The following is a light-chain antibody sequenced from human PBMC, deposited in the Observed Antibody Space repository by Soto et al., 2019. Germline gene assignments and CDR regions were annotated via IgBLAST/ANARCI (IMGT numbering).Light chain of an antibody. V-gene: IGKV3-11*01. J-gene: IGKJ3*01. Sequence: EIVLSQSPATLSLSPGERATVSCRASQSVNTYLAWYQQKPGQTPRLLIYDASNRATGIPARFSGSGSGTDFTLTISRLEPEHYAVYYCQQYNKWPLTFGPGTKVDIK. CDR1: QSVNTY. CDR3: QQYNKWPLT. CDR2: DAS.